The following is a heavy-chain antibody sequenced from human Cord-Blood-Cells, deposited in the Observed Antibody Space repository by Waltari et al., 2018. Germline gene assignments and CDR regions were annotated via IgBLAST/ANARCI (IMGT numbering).Heavy chain of an antibody. D-gene: IGHD2-21*02. CDR1: GGSISSSSYY. CDR2: IYYSGRH. CDR3: ACTSRAAYCGGDCWYFEL. Sequence: QLQLQESGPGLVKPLETLSLTCTVSGGSISSSSYYWGWIRQPPGKGLEWIGSIYYSGRHSYTPSRKSRVTISVDTSKIQFSLTLLSVTAADTAVYYCACTSRAAYCGGDCWYFELWGRGTLVTVSS. J-gene: IGHJ2*01. V-gene: IGHV4-39*01.